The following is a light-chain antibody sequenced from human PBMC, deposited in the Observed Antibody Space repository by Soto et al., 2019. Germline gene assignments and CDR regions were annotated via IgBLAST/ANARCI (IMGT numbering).Light chain of an antibody. V-gene: IGKV3D-15*01. CDR2: SAS. J-gene: IGKJ5*01. CDR1: QSIRTN. Sequence: EIVMTQSPATLSVSPGERATLSCRASQSIRTNLAWYQQKPGQAPRLLIYSASTRATDIPARFSGSGSGTEFTLTISSLQSEDFAVYYCQQYNNWPAITFGQGTRLEIK. CDR3: QQYNNWPAIT.